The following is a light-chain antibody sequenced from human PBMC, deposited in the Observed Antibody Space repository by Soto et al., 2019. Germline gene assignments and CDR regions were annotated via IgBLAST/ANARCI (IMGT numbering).Light chain of an antibody. CDR1: SSNTGARYD. CDR2: DNN. CDR3: QSFDSNLRGRV. J-gene: IGLJ3*02. V-gene: IGLV1-40*01. Sequence: QSVLTQPPSVSGAPGQRVAISCTGSSSNTGARYDVHWYQQLPGTAPKLLIYDNNNRPSGVPDRFSGSKSGTSASLAISGLQAEDEADYYCQSFDSNLRGRVFGGGTKLTVL.